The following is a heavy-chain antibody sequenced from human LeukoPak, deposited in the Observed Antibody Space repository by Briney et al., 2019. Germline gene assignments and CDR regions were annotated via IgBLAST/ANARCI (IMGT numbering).Heavy chain of an antibody. Sequence: PSETLSLTCTVSGGSISSSSYYWGWIRQPPGKGLEWIGSIYYSGSTYYNPSLKSRVTISVDTSKNQFSLKLSSVTAADTAVYYCARHQGGYDFWSGYLDYWGQGTLVTVSS. CDR2: IYYSGST. D-gene: IGHD3-3*01. CDR3: ARHQGGYDFWSGYLDY. V-gene: IGHV4-39*01. CDR1: GGSISSSSYY. J-gene: IGHJ4*02.